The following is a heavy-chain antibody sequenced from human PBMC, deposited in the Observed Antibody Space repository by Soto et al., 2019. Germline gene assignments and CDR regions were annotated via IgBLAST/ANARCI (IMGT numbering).Heavy chain of an antibody. CDR3: ARDRSGSYPPGDGMDV. CDR2: ISSSSSHT. CDR1: GFSFSSFS. Sequence: GGSLRLSCAASGFSFSSFSMNWVRQAPGKGPEWVSAISSSSSHTYYADSVKGRFTISRDNAKNSLYLQLNSLRAEDTAVYYCARDRSGSYPPGDGMDVWGQGTTVTVYS. D-gene: IGHD3-10*01. V-gene: IGHV3-21*01. J-gene: IGHJ6*02.